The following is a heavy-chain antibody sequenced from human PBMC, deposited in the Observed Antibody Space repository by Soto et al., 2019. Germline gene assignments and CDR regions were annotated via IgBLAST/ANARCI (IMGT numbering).Heavy chain of an antibody. D-gene: IGHD6-19*01. J-gene: IGHJ6*02. Sequence: EVQLLESGGGLVQPGGSLRLSCAASGFTFSSYAMSWVRQAPGKGLEWVSAISGSGGSTYYADSVKGRFTISRDNSKNTLYLQMNSLGAEDTAVYYCAKARGYSSGWYYYYYGMDVWGQGTTVTDSS. V-gene: IGHV3-23*01. CDR2: ISGSGGST. CDR3: AKARGYSSGWYYYYYGMDV. CDR1: GFTFSSYA.